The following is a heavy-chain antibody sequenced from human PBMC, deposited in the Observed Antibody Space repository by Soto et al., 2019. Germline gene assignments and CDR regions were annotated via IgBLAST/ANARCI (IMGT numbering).Heavy chain of an antibody. J-gene: IGHJ4*02. CDR2: ISSSSSFI. D-gene: IGHD1-7*01. V-gene: IGHV3-21*01. CDR3: AVGEETGTPYFGN. Sequence: GGSLRLSCTASGFTFSSYSMNWVRRAPGKGLEWVSSISSSSSFIYSAGSVKGRFTNSRDNAKNSLYLQMNSLRAEDTAVYYCAVGEETGTPYFGNWGQGTLVTVSS. CDR1: GFTFSSYS.